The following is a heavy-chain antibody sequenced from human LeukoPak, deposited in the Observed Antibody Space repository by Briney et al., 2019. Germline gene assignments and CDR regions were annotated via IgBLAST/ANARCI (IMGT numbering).Heavy chain of an antibody. J-gene: IGHJ6*02. D-gene: IGHD2-15*01. V-gene: IGHV1-69*01. CDR2: IIPIFGTA. CDR1: GGTFSSYA. Sequence: SVKASCKASGGTFSSYAISWVRQAPGQGLEWMGGIIPIFGTANYAQKFQGRVTITADESTSTAYMELSSLRSEDTAVYYCARSDRYCSGGSCPKFYYYYGMDVWGQGTTVTVSS. CDR3: ARSDRYCSGGSCPKFYYYYGMDV.